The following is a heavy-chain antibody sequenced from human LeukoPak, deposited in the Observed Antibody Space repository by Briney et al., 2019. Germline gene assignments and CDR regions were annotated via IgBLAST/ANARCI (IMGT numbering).Heavy chain of an antibody. J-gene: IGHJ6*03. CDR1: GFTFSDYY. CDR3: ARDRFYMDV. V-gene: IGHV3-11*04. D-gene: IGHD3-16*01. CDR2: ISSSGSSI. Sequence: PGGSLRLSCAASGFTFSDYYMSWMRQAPGKGPEWVSYISSSGSSIYYADSVKGRFTISRDSAKNSLYLQMNSLRAEDTAVYYCARDRFYMDVWGKGTTVTISS.